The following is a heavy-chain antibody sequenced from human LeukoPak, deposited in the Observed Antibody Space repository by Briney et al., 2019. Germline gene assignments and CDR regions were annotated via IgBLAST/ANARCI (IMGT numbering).Heavy chain of an antibody. CDR1: GFTFNTYG. CDR3: VRSHMYGDYGEDI. CDR2: INSVGGTT. D-gene: IGHD4-17*01. Sequence: PGGSLRLSCAASGFTFNTYGMNWFRQAPGRGLEWISYINSVGGTTFYADSVKGRFTISRGNANNTLYLQMNSLRAEDAATYYCVRSHMYGDYGEDIWGHGTVVAVSS. J-gene: IGHJ3*02. V-gene: IGHV3-48*04.